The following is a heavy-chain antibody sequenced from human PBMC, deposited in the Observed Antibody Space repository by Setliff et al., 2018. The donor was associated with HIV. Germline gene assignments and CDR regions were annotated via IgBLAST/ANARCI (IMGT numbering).Heavy chain of an antibody. Sequence: GASVKVSCKPSEYSFTSYDINWVRQATGQGLEWMGWLNPNSHNTGYAQKFQGRVTMTRNTSISTAYMELSSLRSEDTAVYYCARGLDVGATKGYYYYYMDVWGKGTTVTVSS. J-gene: IGHJ6*03. CDR1: EYSFTSYD. CDR2: LNPNSHNT. V-gene: IGHV1-8*01. D-gene: IGHD1-26*01. CDR3: ARGLDVGATKGYYYYYMDV.